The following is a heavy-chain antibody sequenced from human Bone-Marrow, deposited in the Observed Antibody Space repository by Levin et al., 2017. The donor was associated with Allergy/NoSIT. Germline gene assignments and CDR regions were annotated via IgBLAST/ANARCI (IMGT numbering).Heavy chain of an antibody. CDR2: INPNSGNT. CDR3: ARGDCYSGSCYGPDWFDP. Sequence: ASVKVSCKTSGYTLTSYNVYWVRQATGQGLEWMGYINPNSGNTAYARKFQGRVTMTRNSSITTAYMELSSLRSEDTAMYYCARGDCYSGSCYGPDWFDPWGQGTQVTVSS. V-gene: IGHV1-8*01. CDR1: GYTLTSYN. D-gene: IGHD2-15*01. J-gene: IGHJ5*02.